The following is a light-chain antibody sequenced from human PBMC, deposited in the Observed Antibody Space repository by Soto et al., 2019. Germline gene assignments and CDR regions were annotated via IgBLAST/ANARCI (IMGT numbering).Light chain of an antibody. CDR1: EALGRNY. J-gene: IGKJ1*01. CDR3: QQYDNWPWT. Sequence: ETLLTQSPGTLSLSPGERATLSCRASEALGRNYLAWYQQKPGQAPRLLIHRIYIRAAGIPDRFTGSASGTDFTLTISSLQSEDFAVYYCQQYDNWPWTFGQGTKVDIK. V-gene: IGKV3-20*01. CDR2: RIY.